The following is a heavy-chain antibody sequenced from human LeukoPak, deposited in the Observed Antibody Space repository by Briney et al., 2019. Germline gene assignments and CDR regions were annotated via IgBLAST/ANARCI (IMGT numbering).Heavy chain of an antibody. CDR1: GFTFSSSW. D-gene: IGHD4-23*01. Sequence: GGSLRLSCGASGFTFSSSWLHWVRQAPGQGLVWVSRINSVGTSTVYADSVRGRFTISRDSADNTLYLQMNSLRSEDAAVDYCARRDGGSALSWGHGTTVTVSS. V-gene: IGHV3-74*01. CDR2: INSVGTST. J-gene: IGHJ3*01. CDR3: ARRDGGSALS.